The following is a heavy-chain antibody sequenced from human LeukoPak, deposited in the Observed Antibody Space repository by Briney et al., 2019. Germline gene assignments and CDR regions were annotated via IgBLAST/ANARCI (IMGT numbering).Heavy chain of an antibody. CDR1: GVSFSGYY. D-gene: IGHD3-3*01. V-gene: IGHV4-34*01. Sequence: PSETLSLTCAVYGVSFSGYYWSWIRQPPGKGLEWIGEINHSGSTNYNPSLKSRVTISVDTSKNHFTLKLSSVTAADTAVYYCARVKVGFGVVTTFYFDYWGQGTLVTVSS. J-gene: IGHJ4*02. CDR3: ARVKVGFGVVTTFYFDY. CDR2: INHSGST.